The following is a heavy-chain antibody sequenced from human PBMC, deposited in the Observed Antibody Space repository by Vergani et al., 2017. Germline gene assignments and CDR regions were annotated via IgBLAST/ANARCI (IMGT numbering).Heavy chain of an antibody. Sequence: EVQLVESGGGLVQPGGSLRLSCAASGFTFSSYSMNWVRKAPGKGLEWVSYISISSSPIYYADSVKGRFTISRDNAKNSLYLQMNSLRAEDTAVYYCAREGRSGSYYGGLRYYGMDVWGQGTTVTVSS. D-gene: IGHD1-26*01. CDR1: GFTFSSYS. J-gene: IGHJ6*02. V-gene: IGHV3-48*01. CDR2: ISISSSPI. CDR3: AREGRSGSYYGGLRYYGMDV.